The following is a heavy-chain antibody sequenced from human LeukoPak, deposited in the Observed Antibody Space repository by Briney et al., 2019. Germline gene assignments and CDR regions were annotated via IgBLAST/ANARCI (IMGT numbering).Heavy chain of an antibody. CDR3: ARDPDSSGRKDNWFDP. J-gene: IGHJ5*02. D-gene: IGHD6-19*01. V-gene: IGHV4-59*01. Sequence: SETLSLTCTVSGGSISTYYWSWIRQPPGKGLEWIGYIYYSGTTNYNPSLESRVTMSVDTSKNQFSLNLSSVTAADTAVYYCARDPDSSGRKDNWFDPWGRGTLVTVSS. CDR1: GGSISTYY. CDR2: IYYSGTT.